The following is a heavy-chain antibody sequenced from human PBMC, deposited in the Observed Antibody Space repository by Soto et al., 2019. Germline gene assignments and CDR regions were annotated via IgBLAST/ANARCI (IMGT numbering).Heavy chain of an antibody. D-gene: IGHD3-16*02. CDR2: IYYSGST. V-gene: IGHV4-30-4*01. Sequence: SETLSLTCTVSGGSISSGDYYWSWIRQPSGKGLEWIGYIYYSGSTYYNPSLKSRVTISVDTSKNQFTLKLSSVTAADTAVYYCGRGREDDYVWGSYRSYYYYHGMDVWGQGTTVTVSS. CDR3: GRGREDDYVWGSYRSYYYYHGMDV. J-gene: IGHJ6*02. CDR1: GGSISSGDYY.